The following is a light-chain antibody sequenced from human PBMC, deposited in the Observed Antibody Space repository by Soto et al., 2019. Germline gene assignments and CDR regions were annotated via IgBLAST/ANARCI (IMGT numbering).Light chain of an antibody. V-gene: IGLV2-23*01. J-gene: IGLJ3*02. Sequence: QSALTQSASVSGSPGQSITISCTGTSSDVGTYSLVSCYQQHPGRAPKLMIYEGSKRPSGVSDRFSGSKSGNTAFLTISGLQVEDEADYYCCSFAGSNTWLFGGGTKLTVL. CDR1: SSDVGTYSL. CDR2: EGS. CDR3: CSFAGSNTWL.